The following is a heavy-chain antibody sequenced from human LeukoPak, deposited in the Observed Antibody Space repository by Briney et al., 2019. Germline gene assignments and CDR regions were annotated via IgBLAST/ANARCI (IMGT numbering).Heavy chain of an antibody. Sequence: ASVKVSCKASGYTFTSYYMHWVRQAPGQGLEWMGWINPSSGGTNYAQKLQGRVTMTSDTSISTAYMEVSRLRSDDTAVYYCARDSGSYFRFMFDPWGQGTLVTVSS. CDR1: GYTFTSYY. D-gene: IGHD1-26*01. J-gene: IGHJ5*02. CDR2: INPSSGGT. V-gene: IGHV1-2*02. CDR3: ARDSGSYFRFMFDP.